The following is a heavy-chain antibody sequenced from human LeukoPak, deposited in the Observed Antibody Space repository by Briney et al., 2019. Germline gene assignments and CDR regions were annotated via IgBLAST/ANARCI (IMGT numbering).Heavy chain of an antibody. D-gene: IGHD4-17*01. V-gene: IGHV1-18*01. CDR2: ISAYNGNT. J-gene: IGHJ5*02. Sequence: ASVKVSCKASGYTFTSYGISWVRQAPGQGLEWMGWISAYNGNTNYAQKLQGRVTMTTNTPTSTAYMELRSLRSDDTAVYYCASLKRGSYGDYERWFDPWGQGTLVTVSS. CDR3: ASLKRGSYGDYERWFDP. CDR1: GYTFTSYG.